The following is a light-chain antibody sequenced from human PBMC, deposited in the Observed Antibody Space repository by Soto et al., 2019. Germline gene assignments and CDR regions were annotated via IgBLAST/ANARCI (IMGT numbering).Light chain of an antibody. V-gene: IGKV1-39*01. CDR1: QSISSY. CDR3: QQSYSTLELT. Sequence: DIQMTQSPSSLSASVGDRVTITCRASQSISSYLNWYQQKPGKAPKLLIYAASSLQSRVPSRFSGSGSGTDFTLTISGLQPDDFATYYCQQSYSTLELTCGPGTKVDIK. J-gene: IGKJ3*01. CDR2: AAS.